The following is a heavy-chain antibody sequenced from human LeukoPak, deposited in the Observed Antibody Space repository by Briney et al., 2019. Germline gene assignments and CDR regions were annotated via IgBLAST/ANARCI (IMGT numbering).Heavy chain of an antibody. V-gene: IGHV3-48*03. CDR3: VRDSPRVRGWFDP. Sequence: PGGSLRLSCTFSGLTFRSYWMNWVRQAPGKGLEWIAYISSNGRTIYYADSVRGRFTISRDNDKSSMYLLMNSLRVDDTAVYYCVRDSPRVRGWFDPWGQGTLVTVSS. J-gene: IGHJ5*02. CDR1: GLTFRSYW. D-gene: IGHD3-10*01. CDR2: ISSNGRTI.